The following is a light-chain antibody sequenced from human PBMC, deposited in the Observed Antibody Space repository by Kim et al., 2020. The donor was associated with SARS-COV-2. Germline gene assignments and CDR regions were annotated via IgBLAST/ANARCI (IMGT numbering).Light chain of an antibody. J-gene: IGKJ1*01. CDR3: HQYTNCPWT. CDR2: DAT. Sequence: VMTQSPATLSVSPGERATLSCRAIQSVSTGLAWYQQKPGQAPRLLIYDATTRATGIPARFSGSGSGTEFTLTISSLQSEDFAIYYCHQYTNCPWTFGQGTKVDIK. CDR1: QSVSTG. V-gene: IGKV3-15*01.